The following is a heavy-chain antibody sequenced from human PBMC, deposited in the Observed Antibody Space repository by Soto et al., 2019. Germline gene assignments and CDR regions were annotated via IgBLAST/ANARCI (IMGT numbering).Heavy chain of an antibody. CDR3: ARRLGYYDILTQSEMGNYFDY. D-gene: IGHD3-9*01. Sequence: SETLSLTCTVSGGSISSSSYYWGWIRQPPGKGLEWIGSIYYSGSTYYNPSLKSRVTISVDTSKNQFSLKLSSVTAADTAVYYCARRLGYYDILTQSEMGNYFDYWGQGTLVTVSS. CDR1: GGSISSSSYY. V-gene: IGHV4-39*01. J-gene: IGHJ4*02. CDR2: IYYSGST.